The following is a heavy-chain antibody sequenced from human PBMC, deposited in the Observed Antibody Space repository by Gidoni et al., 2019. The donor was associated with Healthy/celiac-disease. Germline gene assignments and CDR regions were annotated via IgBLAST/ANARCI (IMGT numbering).Heavy chain of an antibody. V-gene: IGHV3-23*01. Sequence: VQLLESGGGLVQPGGSLILSCAASGFPFSSYAMSWVRQAPGKGLAWVSAISGSGGSTYYADSVKGRFTISRDNSKNTLYLQMNSLRAEDTAVYYCAKLGAMGPLNWFDPWGQGTLVTVSS. CDR3: AKLGAMGPLNWFDP. J-gene: IGHJ5*02. CDR2: ISGSGGST. CDR1: GFPFSSYA.